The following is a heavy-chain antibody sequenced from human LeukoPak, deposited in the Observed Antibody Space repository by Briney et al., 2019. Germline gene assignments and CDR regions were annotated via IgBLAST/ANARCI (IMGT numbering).Heavy chain of an antibody. CDR3: ARDSTATYYYDSSGGPGGYFDY. CDR2: INPNSGGT. J-gene: IGHJ4*02. CDR1: GYTFTSYY. D-gene: IGHD3-22*01. Sequence: ASVKVSCKASGYTFTSYYMHWVRQAPGQGLEWMGWINPNSGGTNYAQKFQGRVTMTRDTSISTAYMELSRLRSDDTAVYYCARDSTATYYYDSSGGPGGYFDYWGQGTLVTVSS. V-gene: IGHV1-2*02.